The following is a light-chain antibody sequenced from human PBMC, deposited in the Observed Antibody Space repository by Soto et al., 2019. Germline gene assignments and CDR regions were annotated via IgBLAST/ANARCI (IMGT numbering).Light chain of an antibody. V-gene: IGKV3-15*01. CDR1: QSVGDN. Sequence: EIVMTQSPATLSVSPGERAALSCRASQSVGDNLAWYQQKPGQPPRLLISGASTRATGIPDRFSGSGSGTDFTLTISRLEPEDFAVYYCQQYRTSPPTWTFGQGTKVDIK. J-gene: IGKJ1*01. CDR3: QQYRTSPPTWT. CDR2: GAS.